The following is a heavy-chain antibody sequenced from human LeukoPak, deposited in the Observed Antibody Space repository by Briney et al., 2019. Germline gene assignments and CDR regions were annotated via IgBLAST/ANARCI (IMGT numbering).Heavy chain of an antibody. CDR2: ISYDGSDK. J-gene: IGHJ4*02. Sequence: GGSLRLSCAASGFTFSNYGMHWVRQAPGRGLEWVAVISYDGSDKYYADSVKGRFTISRDNSKNTLYLQIHCPRAADTAVYFCAKDGDTAMITLFDYWGQGTLVTVSS. CDR3: AKDGDTAMITLFDY. V-gene: IGHV3-30*18. D-gene: IGHD5-18*01. CDR1: GFTFSNYG.